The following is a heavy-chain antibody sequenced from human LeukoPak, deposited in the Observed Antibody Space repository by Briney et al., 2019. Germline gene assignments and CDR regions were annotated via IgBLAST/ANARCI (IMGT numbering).Heavy chain of an antibody. CDR2: IYHTGST. J-gene: IGHJ6*03. Sequence: PSETLSLTCTVSGGSISSSNYYWGWIRQPPGKGLEWIGNIYHTGSTYYIPSLKSRVTISVDTSKNQFSLKLSSVTAADTAVYYCARGVRRWGYYYYMDVWGKGTTVTVSS. D-gene: IGHD3-16*01. CDR1: GGSISSSNYY. CDR3: ARGVRRWGYYYYMDV. V-gene: IGHV4-39*07.